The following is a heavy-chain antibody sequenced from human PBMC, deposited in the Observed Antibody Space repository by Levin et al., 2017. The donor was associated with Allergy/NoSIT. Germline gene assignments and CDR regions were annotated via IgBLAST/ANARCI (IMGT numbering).Heavy chain of an antibody. CDR2: SSHSGRT. CDR1: GGSMSIDNYF. J-gene: IGHJ5*02. CDR3: TRHIEGSSWFDP. Sequence: SETLSLICTVSGGSMSIDNYFWGCIRQSPGTGLEWIAYSSHSGRTYYNPSLKSRVTISVDTANNQFSLKMTSVTDADTTLYYCTRHIEGSSWFDPWGQGTLVTVSS. D-gene: IGHD6-13*01. V-gene: IGHV4-39*01.